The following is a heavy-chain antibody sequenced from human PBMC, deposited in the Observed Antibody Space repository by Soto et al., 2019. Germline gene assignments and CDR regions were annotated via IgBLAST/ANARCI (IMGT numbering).Heavy chain of an antibody. D-gene: IGHD2-2*01. Sequence: SETLSLTCSVSGGSISSDSYSWGWIRQPPGKGLEWIGTVYYSGNPYYTPSLKSRLTISVDTSRDQLSLKLSSVTAADTAVYYCARVPGPWGQGTLVTVSS. V-gene: IGHV4-39*01. CDR2: VYYSGNP. J-gene: IGHJ5*02. CDR3: ARVPGP. CDR1: GGSISSDSYS.